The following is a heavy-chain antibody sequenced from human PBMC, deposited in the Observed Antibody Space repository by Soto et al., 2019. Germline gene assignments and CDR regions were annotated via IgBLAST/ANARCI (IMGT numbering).Heavy chain of an antibody. CDR3: ARFALHGNCKDGSRANFDF. Sequence: EAVSSTDERRVGKVSRYWWSWYRQKKRKGLEWIGDTKHSGSTNSTPSLKSRVTISVDTSKNHFSLKLSSVTAADTAVYYCARFALHGNCKDGSRANFDFRRQGTLVTVSP. D-gene: IGHD1-1*01. CDR1: VGKVSRYW. J-gene: IGHJ4*02. CDR2: TKHSGST. V-gene: IGHV4-34*01.